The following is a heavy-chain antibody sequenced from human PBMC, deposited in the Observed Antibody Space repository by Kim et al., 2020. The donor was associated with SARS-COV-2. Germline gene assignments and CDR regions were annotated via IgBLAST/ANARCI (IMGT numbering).Heavy chain of an antibody. CDR2: IYYSGRT. Sequence: SETLSLTCTVSGGSISSYSWSWIRQPPGKGLEWIGYIYYSGRTNYNPSLKSRVTISVDTSKNRFSLKLSSVTAADTAVYYCARDFTYYDSRVYDISWFDP. CDR3: ARDFTYYDSRVYDISWFDP. V-gene: IGHV4-59*13. D-gene: IGHD3-22*01. CDR1: GGSISSYS. J-gene: IGHJ5*02.